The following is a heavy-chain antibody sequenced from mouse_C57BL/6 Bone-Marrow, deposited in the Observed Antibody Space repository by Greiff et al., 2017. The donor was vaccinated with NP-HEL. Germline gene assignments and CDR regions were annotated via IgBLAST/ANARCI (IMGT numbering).Heavy chain of an antibody. CDR3: ARLMNYGSSYDAMDY. V-gene: IGHV5-9*01. D-gene: IGHD1-1*01. Sequence: EVMLVESGGGLVKPGGSLKLSCAASGFTFSSYTMSWVRQTPEKRLEWVATISGGCGNTYYPDSVKGRFTISRDNAKNTLYLQMSSLRSEDTALYYCARLMNYGSSYDAMDYWGQGTSVTVSS. CDR2: ISGGCGNT. CDR1: GFTFSSYT. J-gene: IGHJ4*01.